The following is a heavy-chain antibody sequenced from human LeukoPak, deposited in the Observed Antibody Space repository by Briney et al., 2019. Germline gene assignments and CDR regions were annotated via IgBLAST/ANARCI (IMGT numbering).Heavy chain of an antibody. CDR3: AKEVGGYCSSTSCYNFYYFDY. Sequence: GGSLRLSCAASGFTFDDYAMHRVRHAPGKGLERGSGISWNSGSIGYADSVKGRFTISRDNAKTSLYLQMNSLRAEDTALYYCAKEVGGYCSSTSCYNFYYFDYWGQGTLVTVSS. V-gene: IGHV3-9*01. CDR1: GFTFDDYA. D-gene: IGHD2-2*02. J-gene: IGHJ4*02. CDR2: ISWNSGSI.